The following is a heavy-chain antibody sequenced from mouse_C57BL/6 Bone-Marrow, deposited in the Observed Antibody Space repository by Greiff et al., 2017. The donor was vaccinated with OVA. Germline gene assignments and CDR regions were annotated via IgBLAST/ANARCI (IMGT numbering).Heavy chain of an antibody. CDR3: ARWTVYYYGSSYCWYFDV. V-gene: IGHV1-55*01. CDR1: GYTFTSYW. D-gene: IGHD1-1*01. CDR2: IYPGSGST. Sequence: QVQLKQPGAELVKPGASVKMSCKASGYTFTSYWITWVKQRPGQGLEWIGDIYPGSGSTNYNEKFKSKATLTVDTSSSTAYMQLSSLTSEDSAVYYCARWTVYYYGSSYCWYFDVWGTGTTVTVSS. J-gene: IGHJ1*03.